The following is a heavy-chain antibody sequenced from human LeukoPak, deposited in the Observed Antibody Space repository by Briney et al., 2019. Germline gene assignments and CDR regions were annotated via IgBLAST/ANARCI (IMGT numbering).Heavy chain of an antibody. V-gene: IGHV3-48*03. CDR1: GFPFSIYE. J-gene: IGHJ4*02. CDR3: TRDLEY. CDR2: IGSSGTTR. Sequence: GGSLRLSCAVSGFPFSIYEMNWVRQAPGRGLEWVSNIGSSGTTRYYADSVKGRFTISRDNVENSLYLQMNSLRVEDTAVYYCTRDLEYWGQGVLVTVSS.